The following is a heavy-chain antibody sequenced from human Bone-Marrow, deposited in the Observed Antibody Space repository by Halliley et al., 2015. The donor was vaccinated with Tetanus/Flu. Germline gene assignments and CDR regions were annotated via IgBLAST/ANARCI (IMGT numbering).Heavy chain of an antibody. V-gene: IGHV4-59*01. Sequence: TLSLTCTVSGGSITDYYWSWIRQPPGKGLEWIGYIYSSGNTDSNPSLKSRVTISIDTSKKQFSLKVRSVTAADTAVYYCARLYTAVGNWYFDLWGRGTLVTVSS. CDR1: GGSITDYY. CDR3: ARLYTAVGNWYFDL. D-gene: IGHD5-18*01. CDR2: IYSSGNT. J-gene: IGHJ2*01.